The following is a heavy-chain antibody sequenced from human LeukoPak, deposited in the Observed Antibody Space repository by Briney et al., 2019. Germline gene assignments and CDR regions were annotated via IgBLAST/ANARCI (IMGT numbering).Heavy chain of an antibody. V-gene: IGHV3-20*04. CDR1: GFTFDDYG. J-gene: IGHJ4*02. CDR3: ARVGSSGYYYHVDY. Sequence: GGSLRLSCAASGFTFDDYGMSWVRQAPGKGLEWVSGIYWNGRSIGYADSVKGRFTISRDNAKNSVYLHMNSLRAEDTALYYCARVGSSGYYYHVDYWGQGTLVTVSS. CDR2: IYWNGRSI. D-gene: IGHD3-22*01.